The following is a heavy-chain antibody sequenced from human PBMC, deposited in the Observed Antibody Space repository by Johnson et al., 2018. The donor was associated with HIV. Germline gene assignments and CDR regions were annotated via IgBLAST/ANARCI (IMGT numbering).Heavy chain of an antibody. CDR3: ASRYTVDALDI. V-gene: IGHV3-30*03. Sequence: QVQLVESGGGLVQPGRSLRLSCVASRFTFSSYGMHWVRQAPGKGLEWVAVISYDGSNKYYADSVKGRFTISRDNSKNTLYLQMNSLRAEDTAVYYCASRYTVDALDIWGQGTMVTVSS. J-gene: IGHJ3*02. D-gene: IGHD1-1*01. CDR2: ISYDGSNK. CDR1: RFTFSSYG.